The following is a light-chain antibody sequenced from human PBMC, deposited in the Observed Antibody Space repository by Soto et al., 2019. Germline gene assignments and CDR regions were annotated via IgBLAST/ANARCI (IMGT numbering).Light chain of an antibody. V-gene: IGLV2-14*02. J-gene: IGLJ1*01. CDR1: SSDVGSYNL. Sequence: QSALTRPASVSGSPGQSITISCTGTSSDVGSYNLVSWYQQYPGKAPKLMIYEVSYRPSGVSNRFSGSKSGNTASLTISGLQAEDEADYYCSSFTTSSTRVFGTGTQLTVL. CDR3: SSFTTSSTRV. CDR2: EVS.